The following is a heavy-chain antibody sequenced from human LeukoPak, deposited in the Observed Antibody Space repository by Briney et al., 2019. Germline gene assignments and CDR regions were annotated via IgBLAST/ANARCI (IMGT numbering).Heavy chain of an antibody. J-gene: IGHJ4*02. CDR1: GASFSGFH. D-gene: IGHD6-19*01. CDR3: ARGQWLDNY. V-gene: IGHV4-34*01. CDR2: INHSGST. Sequence: PSETPSLTCAVYGASFSGFHWSWIRQPPGKGLEWIGEINHSGSTNYNPSLKSRVTISVDTSKNQFSLKLSSVTAADTAVYYCARGQWLDNYWGQGTLVTVSS.